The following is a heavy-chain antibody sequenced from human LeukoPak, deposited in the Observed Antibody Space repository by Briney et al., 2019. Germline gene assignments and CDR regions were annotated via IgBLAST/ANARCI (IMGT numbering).Heavy chain of an antibody. V-gene: IGHV3-48*04. Sequence: GGSLRLSCAASGFTFSSYSMNWVRQAPGKGLEWVSYISSSSSTIYYADSVKGRFTISRDNAKNSLYLQMNSLRAEDTAVYYCARVGSSSFSRGWFDPWGQGTLVTVSS. CDR1: GFTFSSYS. CDR3: ARVGSSSFSRGWFDP. CDR2: ISSSSSTI. J-gene: IGHJ5*02. D-gene: IGHD6-6*01.